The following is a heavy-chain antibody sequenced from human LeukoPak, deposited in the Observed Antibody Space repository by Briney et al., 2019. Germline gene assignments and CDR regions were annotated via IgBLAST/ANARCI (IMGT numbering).Heavy chain of an antibody. CDR1: GFTFSTFW. J-gene: IGHJ3*02. V-gene: IGHV3-7*01. CDR3: AKGWPFDI. CDR2: IKQDGTEK. Sequence: GGSLRLSCVASGFTFSTFWMTWVRQAPGKVLEWVANIKQDGTEKYYVDSVKGRFTISRDNAKNSLYVQMDSLRAEDTAVYYCAKGWPFDIRGQGTMVTVTS. D-gene: IGHD2-15*01.